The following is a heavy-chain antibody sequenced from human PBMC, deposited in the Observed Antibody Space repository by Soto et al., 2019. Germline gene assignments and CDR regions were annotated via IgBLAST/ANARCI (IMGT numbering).Heavy chain of an antibody. J-gene: IGHJ6*02. CDR2: IYYSGST. CDR3: ARHRNYYGSGSYVKYYYYAIDA. Sequence: PSETLSLTCTVSGGSISSSSYYWGWIRQPPGKGLEWIGSIYYSGSTYYNPSLKSRVTISVDTSKNQFSLKLSSVTAADTAVYYCARHRNYYGSGSYVKYYYYAIDAWGQGTTVT. V-gene: IGHV4-39*01. CDR1: GGSISSSSYY. D-gene: IGHD3-10*01.